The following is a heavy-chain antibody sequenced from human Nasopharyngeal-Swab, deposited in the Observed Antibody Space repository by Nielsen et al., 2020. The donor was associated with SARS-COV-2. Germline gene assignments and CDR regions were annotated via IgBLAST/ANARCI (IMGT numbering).Heavy chain of an antibody. J-gene: IGHJ4*02. CDR2: INHSGST. Sequence: SETLSLTCAVYGGSFSDFHWSWVRQPPGKELEWIGEINHSGSTNYNPSLKSRVTISVDTSKNQFYLKPNSVTAADTAVYYCARTVDTAMVYYFDYWGQGTLVTVSS. D-gene: IGHD5-18*01. CDR3: ARTVDTAMVYYFDY. CDR1: GGSFSDFH. V-gene: IGHV4-34*01.